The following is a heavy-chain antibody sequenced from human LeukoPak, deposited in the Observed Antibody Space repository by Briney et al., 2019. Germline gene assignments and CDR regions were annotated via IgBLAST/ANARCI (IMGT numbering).Heavy chain of an antibody. Sequence: SETLSLTCTVSGGSISSSSSYWGWIRQPPGKGLEWVGSIYYSGSTYYNPSLKSRVTISVDTSKNQFSLKLSSMTAADTAVYYCARRRIAARPHNWFDPWGQGTLVTVSS. CDR2: IYYSGST. CDR3: ARRRIAARPHNWFDP. D-gene: IGHD6-6*01. J-gene: IGHJ5*02. CDR1: GGSISSSSSY. V-gene: IGHV4-39*01.